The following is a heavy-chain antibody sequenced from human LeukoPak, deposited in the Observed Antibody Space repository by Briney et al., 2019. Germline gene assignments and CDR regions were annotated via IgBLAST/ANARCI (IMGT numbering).Heavy chain of an antibody. CDR2: IIPIFGTA. CDR1: GGTFSSYA. D-gene: IGHD2-15*01. Sequence: SVKVSCKASGGTFSSYAISWVQQAPGQGLEWMGRIIPIFGTANYAQKFQGRVTITTDESTSTAYMELSSLRSEDTAVYYCARLYCSGGSCPYDYWGQGTLVTVSS. J-gene: IGHJ4*02. V-gene: IGHV1-69*05. CDR3: ARLYCSGGSCPYDY.